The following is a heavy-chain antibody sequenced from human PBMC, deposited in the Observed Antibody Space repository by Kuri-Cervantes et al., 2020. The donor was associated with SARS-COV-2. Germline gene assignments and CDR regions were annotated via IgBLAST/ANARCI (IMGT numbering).Heavy chain of an antibody. CDR2: INPNSGGT. V-gene: IGHV1-2*04. J-gene: IGHJ3*02. D-gene: IGHD3-22*01. CDR1: GYTFTGYY. CDR3: ARSTPLRRLVVISQGGAFDI. Sequence: ASVKVSCKASGYTFTGYYMHWVRQAPGQGREWMGWINPNSGGTNCAQKFQGWVTMTRDTSISTVYMELGRLRSDDTAVYYCARSTPLRRLVVISQGGAFDIWGQGTRGTASS.